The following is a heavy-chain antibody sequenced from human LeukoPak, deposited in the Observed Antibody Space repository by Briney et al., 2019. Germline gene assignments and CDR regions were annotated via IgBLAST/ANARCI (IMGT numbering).Heavy chain of an antibody. J-gene: IGHJ4*02. V-gene: IGHV3-9*01. CDR1: GFTFDEYA. CDR3: AKDHKWELLMRASHFDY. D-gene: IGHD1-26*01. CDR2: ISYSSATI. Sequence: HPGGSLRLSCAASGFTFDEYAMHWVRQAPGKGLEWVSGISYSSATIGYVDSVKGRFIISRDNAKNSLYLQMNSLRAEDTAVYYCAKDHKWELLMRASHFDYWGQGTLVTVSS.